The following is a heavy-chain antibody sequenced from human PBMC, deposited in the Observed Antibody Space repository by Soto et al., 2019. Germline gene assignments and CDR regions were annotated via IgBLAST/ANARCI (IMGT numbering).Heavy chain of an antibody. Sequence: SETLSLTCSVSGGTINSGDYFWSWIRQPPGKGLEWIGYIFHGGSTYYNPSLRSRVTISVDRSRTQFSLKMSSVTAADTAVYYCARGRVVVPAAVMFNCLDPWGQGALVTVSS. D-gene: IGHD2-2*01. J-gene: IGHJ5*02. CDR3: ARGRVVVPAAVMFNCLDP. V-gene: IGHV4-30-2*01. CDR1: GGTINSGDYF. CDR2: IFHGGST.